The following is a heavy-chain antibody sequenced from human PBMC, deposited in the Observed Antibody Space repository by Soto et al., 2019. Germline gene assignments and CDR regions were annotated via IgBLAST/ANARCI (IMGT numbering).Heavy chain of an antibody. CDR3: ARGYYYDSSGYRYYFDY. V-gene: IGHV1-46*01. CDR2: INPSGGST. Sequence: FTSYYMHCVRQAPGQGLEWMGIINPSGGSTSYAQKFQGRVTMTRDTSTSTVYMELSSLRSEDTAVYYCARGYYYDSSGYRYYFDYWGQGTLVTVSS. D-gene: IGHD3-22*01. CDR1: FTSYY. J-gene: IGHJ4*02.